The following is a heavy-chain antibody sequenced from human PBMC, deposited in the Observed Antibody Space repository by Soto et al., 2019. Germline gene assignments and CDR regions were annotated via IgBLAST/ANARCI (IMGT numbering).Heavy chain of an antibody. CDR3: VRDNGWTYDS. J-gene: IGHJ5*01. V-gene: IGHV3-72*01. CDR2: TRNEARGYTT. D-gene: IGHD2-8*01. Sequence: PSETLSLTCSVSGGSISTYYWSWIRQPPGKGLEWVGRTRNEARGYTTDYAASVTGRFIISRDHANNSLSLQMNGLKTEDTAVYYCVRDNGWTYDSWGQGTLVTVSS. CDR1: GGSISTYY.